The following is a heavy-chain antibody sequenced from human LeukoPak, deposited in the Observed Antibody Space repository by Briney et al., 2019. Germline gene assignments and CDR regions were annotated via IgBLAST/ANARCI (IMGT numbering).Heavy chain of an antibody. CDR1: GFTFSTYW. CDR2: INNDGSGT. Sequence: GGSLRLSCAASGFTFSTYWMHWVRQAPGKGPVWVARINNDGSGTTYADSVKGRFTVSRDNADNTMFLQMNSVRDEDTAVYYCATKQWLAPPPDSWGQGTPVTVSS. V-gene: IGHV3-74*03. J-gene: IGHJ4*02. D-gene: IGHD6-19*01. CDR3: ATKQWLAPPPDS.